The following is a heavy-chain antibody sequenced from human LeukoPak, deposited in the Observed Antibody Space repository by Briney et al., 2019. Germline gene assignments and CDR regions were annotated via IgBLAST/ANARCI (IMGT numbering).Heavy chain of an antibody. J-gene: IGHJ4*02. CDR1: GGSVNGGSYY. V-gene: IGHV4-61*01. CDR2: INYSGST. CDR3: ARAAYSGSYHSDY. D-gene: IGHD1-26*01. Sequence: SETLSLTCTVSGGSVNGGSYYWNWIRQPPGKGLEWIGYINYSGSTNYNPSLKSRVTISVDTSKNQFSLKLSSVTAADTAVYYCARAAYSGSYHSDYWGQGTLVTVSS.